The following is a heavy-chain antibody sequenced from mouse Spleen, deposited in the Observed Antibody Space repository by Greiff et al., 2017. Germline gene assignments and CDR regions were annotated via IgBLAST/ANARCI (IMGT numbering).Heavy chain of an antibody. V-gene: IGHV5-16*01. CDR3: ARDNYGYLDY. CDR2: INYDGSST. D-gene: IGHD1-1*01. CDR1: GFTFSDYY. J-gene: IGHJ2*01. Sequence: EVKLVESEGGLEQPGSSMKLSCTASGFTFSDYYMAWVRQVPEKGLEWVANINYDGSSTYYLDSLKSRFIISRDNAKNILYLQMSSLKSEDTATYYCARDNYGYLDYWGRGTTLTVSS.